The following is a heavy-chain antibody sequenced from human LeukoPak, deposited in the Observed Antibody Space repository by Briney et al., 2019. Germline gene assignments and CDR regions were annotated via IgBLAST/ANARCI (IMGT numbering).Heavy chain of an antibody. J-gene: IGHJ6*02. CDR2: ISYDGSNK. Sequence: PGGSLRLSCAASGFTFSSYAMHWVRQAPGKGLEWVAVISYDGSNKYYADSVKGRFTISRDNSKNTLYLQMNSLRAEDTAVYYCARFYGDYRGAYYYYGMDVWGQGTTVTVSS. CDR1: GFTFSSYA. CDR3: ARFYGDYRGAYYYYGMDV. D-gene: IGHD4-17*01. V-gene: IGHV3-30-3*01.